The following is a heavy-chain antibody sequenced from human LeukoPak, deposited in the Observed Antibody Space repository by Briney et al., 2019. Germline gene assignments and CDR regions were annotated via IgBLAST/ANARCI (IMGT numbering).Heavy chain of an antibody. Sequence: SETLSLTCTVSGGSISSYYWSWIRQPPGKGLEWIGYIYYSGSTNYNPSLKSRVTISVDTSKNQFSLKLSSVTAADTAVYYCARVRYYYYMDVWGKGTTVTVSS. CDR3: ARVRYYYYMDV. CDR2: IYYSGST. J-gene: IGHJ6*03. CDR1: GGSISSYY. V-gene: IGHV4-59*01.